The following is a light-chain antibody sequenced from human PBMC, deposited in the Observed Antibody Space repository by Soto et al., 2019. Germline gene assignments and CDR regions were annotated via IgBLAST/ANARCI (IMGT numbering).Light chain of an antibody. CDR3: QQSNRYPIT. CDR2: AAS. J-gene: IGKJ5*01. Sequence: DVPLTHSPSFLSASVGARVTITCRATQDMSSASAWYQQKPGKAPKVLIHAASTLQSGVPSRFSGSQSGTAGTITLHSLQPQDGQTYYGQQSNRYPITFGQGTRLENK. CDR1: QDMSSA. V-gene: IGKV1-9*01.